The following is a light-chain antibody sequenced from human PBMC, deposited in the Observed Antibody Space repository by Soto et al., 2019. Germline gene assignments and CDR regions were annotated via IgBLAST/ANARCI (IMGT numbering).Light chain of an antibody. CDR1: QSLVYADGNTY. CDR2: KVF. J-gene: IGKJ2*01. Sequence: DVVMTQSPLALPVTLGQSSSISCTSSQSLVYADGNTYLNWLQQRPGQSPRRLIYKVFNRDSGVPDRFSGSASGSEFTLTISRVEAEDIGVYYCMQTAHWTYNFGRGT. V-gene: IGKV2-30*01. CDR3: MQTAHWTYN.